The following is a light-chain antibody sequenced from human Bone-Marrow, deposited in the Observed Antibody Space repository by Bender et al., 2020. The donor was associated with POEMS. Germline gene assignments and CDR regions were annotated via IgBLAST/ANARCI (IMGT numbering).Light chain of an antibody. CDR1: SSNIGAGHD. CDR2: ANT. CDR3: AAWDDSLNGWV. V-gene: IGLV1-50*01. Sequence: QSVLTQPPSVSGAPGQRVTISCTGSSSNIGAGHDVHWYQQLPGTAPKLLIYANTIRPSGVPDRFSASKSVTSASLAISGLLSDDEADYFCAAWDDSLNGWVFGGGTKLTVL. J-gene: IGLJ3*02.